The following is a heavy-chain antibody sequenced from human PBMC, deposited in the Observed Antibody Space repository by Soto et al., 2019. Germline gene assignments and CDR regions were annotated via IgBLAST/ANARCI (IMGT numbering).Heavy chain of an antibody. V-gene: IGHV1-69*02. CDR2: INPILSMS. D-gene: IGHD3-10*01. CDR3: ASSYGSGYRAFDY. Sequence: QVQLVQSGAEVKKPGSSVRFSCKASGDTFSFYSINWVRQAPGLGLEWMGRINPILSMSNYAQRFQGRVTVTADKSTSTAYMELSSLRSEDTAMYYCASSYGSGYRAFDYWGQGALVTVSS. J-gene: IGHJ4*02. CDR1: GDTFSFYS.